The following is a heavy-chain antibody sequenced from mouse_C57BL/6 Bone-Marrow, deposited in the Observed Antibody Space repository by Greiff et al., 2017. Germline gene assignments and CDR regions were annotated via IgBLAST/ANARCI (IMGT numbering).Heavy chain of an antibody. CDR2: ISSGSSTI. CDR1: GFTFSDYG. V-gene: IGHV5-17*01. D-gene: IGHD2-4*01. Sequence: VQLQQSGGGLVKPGGSLKLSCAASGFTFSDYGMHWVRQAPEKGLEWVAYISSGSSTIYYADTVKGRFTISRDNAKNTLFLQMTSLRSEDTAMYYCARDDYALVAYWGQGTLVTVSA. CDR3: ARDDYALVAY. J-gene: IGHJ3*01.